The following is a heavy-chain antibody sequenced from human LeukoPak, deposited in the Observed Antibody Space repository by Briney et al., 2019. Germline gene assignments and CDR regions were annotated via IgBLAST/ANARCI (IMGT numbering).Heavy chain of an antibody. J-gene: IGHJ4*02. D-gene: IGHD3-22*01. CDR1: GFTFSSYG. V-gene: IGHV3-23*01. CDR2: ISGSGGST. Sequence: PGGSLRLSCAASGFTFSSYGMSWVRQAPGKGLEWVSAISGSGGSTYYADSVKGRFTISRDNSKNTLYLQMNSLRAEDTAVYYCAKRKGSSSGYPDYYFDYWGQGTLVTVSS. CDR3: AKRKGSSSGYPDYYFDY.